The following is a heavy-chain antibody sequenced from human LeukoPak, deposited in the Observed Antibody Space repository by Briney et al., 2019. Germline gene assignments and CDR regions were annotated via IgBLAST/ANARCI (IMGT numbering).Heavy chain of an antibody. J-gene: IGHJ4*02. V-gene: IGHV4-4*07. Sequence: SETLSLTCTVAGGSISSYYWSWIRQSAGKGLEWIGRIYSSGSTNYNPSLKSRVTISVDTSKNQFSLKLTSVTAADTAVYYCARGDTITRALDYWGQGTLVTVSS. D-gene: IGHD3-10*01. CDR3: ARGDTITRALDY. CDR1: GGSISSYY. CDR2: IYSSGST.